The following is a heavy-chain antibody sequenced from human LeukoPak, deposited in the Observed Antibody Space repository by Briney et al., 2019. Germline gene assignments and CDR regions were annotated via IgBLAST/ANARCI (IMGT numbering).Heavy chain of an antibody. Sequence: GGSLRLSCAGSGFTFSSYSMNWVRQAPGKGLEWVAVISNDGSYKNYADSVQGRFTISRDNSKTTLFLQMDSLTADDTAVYYCAKVGDGRWLAFGYWGQGTLVTVSS. CDR3: AKVGDGRWLAFGY. CDR2: ISNDGSYK. J-gene: IGHJ4*02. CDR1: GFTFSSYS. D-gene: IGHD6-19*01. V-gene: IGHV3-30*04.